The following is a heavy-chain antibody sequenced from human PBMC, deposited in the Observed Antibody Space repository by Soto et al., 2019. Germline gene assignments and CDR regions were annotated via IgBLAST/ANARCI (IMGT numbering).Heavy chain of an antibody. CDR3: ENVSSGYDYYGMDV. CDR2: IDPSDSYT. CDR1: GYSFTSYW. Sequence: PGESLKISCKGSGYSFTSYWISWVRQMPGKGLEWMGRIDPSDSYTNYSPSFQGHVTISADKSISTAYLQWSSLKASDTAMYYCENVSSGYDYYGMDVWGQETTVNVAS. V-gene: IGHV5-10-1*01. J-gene: IGHJ6*02. D-gene: IGHD3-22*01.